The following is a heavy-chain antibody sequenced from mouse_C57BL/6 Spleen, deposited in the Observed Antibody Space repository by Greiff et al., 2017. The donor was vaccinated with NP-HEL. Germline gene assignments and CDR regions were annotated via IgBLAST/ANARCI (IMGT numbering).Heavy chain of an antibody. CDR2: ISSGSSTI. Sequence: EVMLVESGGGLVKPGGSLKLSCAASGFTFSDYGMHWVRQAPEKGLEWVAYISSGSSTIYYADTVKGRFTISRDNAKNTLFLQMTSLRSEDTAMYYCAREEITTAHAFAYWGQGTLVTVSA. CDR1: GFTFSDYG. CDR3: AREEITTAHAFAY. V-gene: IGHV5-17*01. J-gene: IGHJ3*01. D-gene: IGHD1-2*01.